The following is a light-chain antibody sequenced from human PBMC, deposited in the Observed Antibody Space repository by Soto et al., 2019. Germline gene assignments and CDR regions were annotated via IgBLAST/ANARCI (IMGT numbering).Light chain of an antibody. CDR2: GAS. CDR3: QQYCSSLWT. V-gene: IGKV3-20*01. Sequence: EIVLTQSPGTLSLSPGERATLSCRASQSVSSSYLAWYQQKPGQAPRLLIYGASSRATGIPDRFSGSGSGTDFTLTISRLEPEAFAVYYGQQYCSSLWTFGQGTKVEIK. CDR1: QSVSSSY. J-gene: IGKJ1*01.